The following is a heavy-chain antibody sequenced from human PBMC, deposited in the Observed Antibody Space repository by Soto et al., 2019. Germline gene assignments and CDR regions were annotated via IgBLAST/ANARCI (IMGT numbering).Heavy chain of an antibody. V-gene: IGHV1-69*13. Sequence: VTVSCTSAGGTFSSSAISWVRQAPDKGLEWMGGIIPIFGTANYAQKFQGRVTITADESTSTAYMELSSLRSEDTAVYYCASGAYYYDSSGYYPQSYYGMDVWGQGTTVTVS. J-gene: IGHJ6*02. CDR1: GGTFSSSA. CDR2: IIPIFGTA. CDR3: ASGAYYYDSSGYYPQSYYGMDV. D-gene: IGHD3-22*01.